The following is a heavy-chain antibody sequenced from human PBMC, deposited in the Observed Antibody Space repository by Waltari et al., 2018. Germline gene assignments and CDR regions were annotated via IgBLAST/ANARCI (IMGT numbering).Heavy chain of an antibody. CDR2: GDPEEDET. Sequence: KASGYTFTDYYLHWVRQAPGKGLEWMGGGDPEEDETDYAQKFRDRLTITADLSTDSVYMELSSLTSEDTAVYYCARQGTGFDYWGQGVLVTVSS. J-gene: IGHJ4*02. D-gene: IGHD1-1*01. CDR1: GYTFTDYY. CDR3: ARQGTGFDY. V-gene: IGHV1-69-2*01.